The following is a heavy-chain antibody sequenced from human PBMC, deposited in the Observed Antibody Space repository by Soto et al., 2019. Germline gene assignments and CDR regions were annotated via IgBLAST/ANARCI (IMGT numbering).Heavy chain of an antibody. D-gene: IGHD3-22*01. CDR2: ISPGNSDT. CDR3: ARLDSSGFYYAQH. Sequence: PGESLKISCKGSGYSFTNYWIGWVRQMPGKGLEWMGIISPGNSDTRYSPSFQGQVTISAAKSISTAFLQWSSLKASDTAMYYCARLDSSGFYYAQHWGQGTLVTVSS. CDR1: GYSFTNYW. J-gene: IGHJ1*01. V-gene: IGHV5-51*01.